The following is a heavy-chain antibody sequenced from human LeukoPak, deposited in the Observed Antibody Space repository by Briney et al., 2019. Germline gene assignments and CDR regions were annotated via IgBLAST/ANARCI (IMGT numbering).Heavy chain of an antibody. CDR2: ITNSGSAI. CDR1: GFTFSDYY. D-gene: IGHD5-24*01. CDR3: ARARDGYNLLDAFDI. J-gene: IGHJ3*02. Sequence: PGGSLRLSCAASGFTFSDYYMSWIRQAPGKGLEWVSYITNSGSAIYYAESVKGRFTISRDNAKNSLHLQMNGLRADDTAVYHCARARDGYNLLDAFDIWGQGTMVTVSS. V-gene: IGHV3-11*01.